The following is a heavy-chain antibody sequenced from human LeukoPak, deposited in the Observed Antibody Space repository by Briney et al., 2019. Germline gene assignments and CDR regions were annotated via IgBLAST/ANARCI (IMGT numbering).Heavy chain of an antibody. CDR2: ISGSGGST. J-gene: IGHJ4*02. CDR1: GFTFSSYA. D-gene: IGHD5-12*01. CDR3: TTDDIVATFLVNY. Sequence: PGGSLRLSCAASGFTFSSYAMSWVRQAPGKGLEWVSAISGSGGSTYYADSVKGRFTISRDNSKNTLYLQMNSLKTEDTAVYYCTTDDIVATFLVNYWGQGTLVTVSS. V-gene: IGHV3-23*01.